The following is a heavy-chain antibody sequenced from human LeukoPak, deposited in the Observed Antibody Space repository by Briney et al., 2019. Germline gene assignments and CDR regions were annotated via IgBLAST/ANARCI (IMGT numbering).Heavy chain of an antibody. D-gene: IGHD3-16*01. CDR3: SRDPGYETLGPFWGGMDV. J-gene: IGHJ6*04. CDR1: GFTFSSSW. CDR2: ITRDGSST. Sequence: PGGSLRLSCAASGFTFSSSWMHWVRQAPGKGLVWVSRITRDGSSTTYADSVKGRFTTSRDNAKNTLYRQMDSLIDDDTAVYYCSRDPGYETLGPFWGGMDVWGNGTTVIVSS. V-gene: IGHV3-74*01.